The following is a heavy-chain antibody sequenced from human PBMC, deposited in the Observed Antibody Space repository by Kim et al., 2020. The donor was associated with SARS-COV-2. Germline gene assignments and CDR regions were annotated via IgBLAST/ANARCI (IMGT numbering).Heavy chain of an antibody. V-gene: IGHV4-39*01. CDR3: ARLPHDSSGYVDC. CDR2: VYHSGST. Sequence: SETLSLTCTVSGGSISSSFNYWGWIRQPPGKGLEWIGSVYHSGSTYDSRSLKSRVTVSVDTSKNQFSLKVTSVTAADTAVYFCARLPHDSSGYVDCWGQGILVTVSS. CDR1: GGSISSSFNY. D-gene: IGHD3-22*01. J-gene: IGHJ4*02.